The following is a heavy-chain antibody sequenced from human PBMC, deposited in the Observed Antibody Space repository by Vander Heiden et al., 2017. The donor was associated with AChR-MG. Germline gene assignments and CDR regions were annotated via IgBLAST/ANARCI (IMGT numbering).Heavy chain of an antibody. CDR1: GFTFSSYG. V-gene: IGHV3-30*18. J-gene: IGHJ6*02. Sequence: QVQLVESGGGAVQPGRSLRLSCAASGFTFSSYGMHWVRQAPGKGLEWVAVISYDGSNKYYADSVKGRFTISRDNSKNTLYLQMNSLRAEDTAVYYCAKGQTGTTSYYYGMDVWGQGTTVTVSS. CDR3: AKGQTGTTSYYYGMDV. CDR2: ISYDGSNK. D-gene: IGHD1-7*01.